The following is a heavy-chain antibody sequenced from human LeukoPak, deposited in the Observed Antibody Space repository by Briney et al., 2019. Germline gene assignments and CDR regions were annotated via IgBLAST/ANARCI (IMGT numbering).Heavy chain of an antibody. V-gene: IGHV4-59*08. J-gene: IGHJ3*02. CDR1: GGSISSYY. D-gene: IGHD3-22*01. CDR3: ARQDYYDSSGHAFDI. CDR2: IYYSGST. Sequence: PSETLSLTCTVSGGSISSYYWSWIRQPPGKGLEWIGYIYYSGSTNYNPSLKSRVTISVDTSKNQFSLKLSSVTAADTAVYYCARQDYYDSSGHAFDIWGQGTMVTVSS.